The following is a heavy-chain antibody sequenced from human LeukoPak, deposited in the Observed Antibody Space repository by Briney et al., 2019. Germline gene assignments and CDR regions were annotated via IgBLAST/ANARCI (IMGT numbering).Heavy chain of an antibody. CDR3: ARDHQRIVVVPASDPAFYGMDV. V-gene: IGHV1-69*04. D-gene: IGHD2-2*01. J-gene: IGHJ6*02. Sequence: ASVKVSCKASGGTFSSHAISWVRQAPGQGLEWMGRIIPTFGIANYAQKFQGRVTITADKSTSTAYMELSSLRSEDTAVYYCARDHQRIVVVPASDPAFYGMDVWGQGTTVTVSS. CDR2: IIPTFGIA. CDR1: GGTFSSHA.